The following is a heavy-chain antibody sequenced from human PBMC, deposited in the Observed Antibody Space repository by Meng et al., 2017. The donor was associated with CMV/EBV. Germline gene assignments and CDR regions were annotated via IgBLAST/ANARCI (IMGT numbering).Heavy chain of an antibody. V-gene: IGHV1-69*05. CDR2: IIPIFGTA. D-gene: IGHD3-3*01. CDR1: GGTFSSYA. CDR3: AGANYDFWSGYPLNYGMDV. Sequence: SVKVSCKASGGTFSSYAISWVRQAPGQGLEWMGEIIPIFGTANYAQKFQGRVTITTDESTSTAYMELSSLRSEDTAVYYCAGANYDFWSGYPLNYGMDVWGQGTTVTVSS. J-gene: IGHJ6*02.